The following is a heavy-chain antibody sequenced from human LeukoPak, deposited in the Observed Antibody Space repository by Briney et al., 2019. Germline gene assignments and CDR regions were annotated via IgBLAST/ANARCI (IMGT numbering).Heavy chain of an antibody. J-gene: IGHJ5*02. V-gene: IGHV4-31*03. D-gene: IGHD3-9*01. CDR3: ARTFVSEDILTGYPINWFDP. Sequence: SETLSLTCTVSGGSISSGGYYWSWIRQHPGKGLEWIGYIYYSGSTYYNPSLKSRVTISVDTSKNQFSLKLGSVTAADTAVYYCARTFVSEDILTGYPINWFDPWGQGTLVTVSS. CDR1: GGSISSGGYY. CDR2: IYYSGST.